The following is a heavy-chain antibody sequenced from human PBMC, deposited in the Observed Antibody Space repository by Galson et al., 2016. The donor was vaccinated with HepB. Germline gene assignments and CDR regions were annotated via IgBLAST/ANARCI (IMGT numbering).Heavy chain of an antibody. CDR3: ARTHSGGTDDYDYAMEV. D-gene: IGHD2-15*01. CDR2: IYPGDSHS. J-gene: IGHJ6*02. Sequence: QSGAEVKKPGESLKISCKGSGYIFNNFWVAWVRQMPGKGLEWMGIIYPGDSHSRYSPSLQGQVTISADKSIYTACLQWSSLTASDTAVYYGARTHSGGTDDYDYAMEVWGQGTTVTVS. V-gene: IGHV5-51*01. CDR1: GYIFNNFW.